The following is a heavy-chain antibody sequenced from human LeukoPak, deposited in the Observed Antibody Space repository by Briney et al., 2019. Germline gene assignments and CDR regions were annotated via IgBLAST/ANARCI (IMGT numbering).Heavy chain of an antibody. J-gene: IGHJ4*02. CDR1: GFTLSSNA. CDR3: LRDLNY. D-gene: IGHD3-9*01. V-gene: IGHV3-64*04. CDR2: ISYNGGST. Sequence: GGSLRLSCSASGFTLSSNAMHWVRQAPGKGLEYVSAISYNGGSTYYADSVKGRFTISRDNAKNTLYLQMNSLRAEDTAVYYCLRDLNYWGQGILVTVSS.